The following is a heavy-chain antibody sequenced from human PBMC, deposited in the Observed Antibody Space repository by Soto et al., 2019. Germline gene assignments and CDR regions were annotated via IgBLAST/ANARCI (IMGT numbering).Heavy chain of an antibody. D-gene: IGHD2-21*01. CDR1: GFTFSNYG. CDR2: ISGSGGRT. CDR3: AKEMIASTLADFFDY. J-gene: IGHJ4*02. Sequence: EVHLLESGGGLIQPGGSLRLSCEASGFTFSNYGMTWVRLAPGKGLEWVSTISGSGGRTFYADPVKGRFTISRDNSKNTLYLQMNSLRAEYTAVYYCAKEMIASTLADFFDYWGQGTLVTVSS. V-gene: IGHV3-23*01.